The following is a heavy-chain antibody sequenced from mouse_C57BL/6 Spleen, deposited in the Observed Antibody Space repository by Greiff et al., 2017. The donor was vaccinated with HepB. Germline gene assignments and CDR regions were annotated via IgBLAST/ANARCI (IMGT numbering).Heavy chain of an antibody. Sequence: QVQLKESGAELVRPGASVTLSCKASGYTFTDYEMHWVKQTPVHGLEWIGAIDPETGGTAYNQKFKGKAILTADKSSSTAYMELRSLTSEDSAVYCCTRRRDYYGSSYAYWGQGTLVTVSA. CDR2: IDPETGGT. J-gene: IGHJ3*01. V-gene: IGHV1-15*01. D-gene: IGHD1-1*01. CDR1: GYTFTDYE. CDR3: TRRRDYYGSSYAY.